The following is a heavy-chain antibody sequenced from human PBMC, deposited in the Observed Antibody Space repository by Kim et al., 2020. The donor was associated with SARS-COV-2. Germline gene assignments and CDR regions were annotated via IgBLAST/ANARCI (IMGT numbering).Heavy chain of an antibody. CDR3: ARGFDL. Sequence: IYYSGSTSYHPSLKSRVTTSVDTSKNQFSLKLSSVTAADTAVYYCARGFDLWGRGTLVTVSS. CDR2: IYYSGST. J-gene: IGHJ2*01. V-gene: IGHV4-59*09.